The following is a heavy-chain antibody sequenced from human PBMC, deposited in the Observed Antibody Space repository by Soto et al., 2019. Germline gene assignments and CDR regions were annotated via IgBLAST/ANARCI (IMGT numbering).Heavy chain of an antibody. CDR3: ASVLGYYDILTGYYPYYFDY. D-gene: IGHD3-9*01. J-gene: IGHJ4*02. CDR1: GGSISSGGYY. CDR2: IYYSGST. Sequence: QVQLQESGPGLVKPSQTLSLTCTVSGGSISSGGYYWSWIRQHPGKGLEWIGCIYYSGSTYYNPSLKSRVTISVDTSKNQFSLKLSSVTAADTAVYYCASVLGYYDILTGYYPYYFDYWGQGTLVTVSS. V-gene: IGHV4-31*03.